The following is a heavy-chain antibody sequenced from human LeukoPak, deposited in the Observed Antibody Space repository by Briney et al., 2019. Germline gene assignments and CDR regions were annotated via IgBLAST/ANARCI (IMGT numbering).Heavy chain of an antibody. V-gene: IGHV3-74*01. CDR3: ARGTGAFDI. CDR2: IDSDGSNT. CDR1: GFTFSDYW. D-gene: IGHD1-1*01. J-gene: IGHJ3*02. Sequence: GGSLRLSCAASGFTFSDYWMHWVRQAPGKGLVWVSRIDSDGSNTIYADSVKGRFTNSRDIVKNTLYLQMNSLRPEDTAVYYCARGTGAFDIWGQGTKVTVSS.